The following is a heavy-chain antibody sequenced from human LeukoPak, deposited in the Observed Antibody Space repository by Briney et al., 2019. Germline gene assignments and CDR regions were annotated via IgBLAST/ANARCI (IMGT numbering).Heavy chain of an antibody. V-gene: IGHV4-4*07. D-gene: IGHD3-22*01. CDR1: GGSISSYY. J-gene: IGHJ4*02. CDR2: IYTSGST. Sequence: SETLSLTCTVSGGSISSYYWSWIRQPAGKGLEWIGRIYTSGSTNYNPSLKSRVTIPVDTSKNQFSLKLSSMTAADTAMYYCARLVRRQYYYDSGGYSYFDSWGQGTLVTVSS. CDR3: ARLVRRQYYYDSGGYSYFDS.